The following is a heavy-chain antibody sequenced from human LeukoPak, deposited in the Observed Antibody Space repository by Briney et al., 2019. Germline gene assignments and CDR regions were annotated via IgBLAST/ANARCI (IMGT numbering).Heavy chain of an antibody. CDR2: INPIFGTA. J-gene: IGHJ6*02. CDR3: ARDPGIAAAGGDYYYYGMDV. D-gene: IGHD6-25*01. Sequence: EASVKVSCKASGGTFSSYAISWVRQAPGQGLEWMGGINPIFGTANYAQKFQGRVTITADESTSTAYMELSSLRSEDTAVYYCARDPGIAAAGGDYYYYGMDVWGQGTTVTVSS. V-gene: IGHV1-69*13. CDR1: GGTFSSYA.